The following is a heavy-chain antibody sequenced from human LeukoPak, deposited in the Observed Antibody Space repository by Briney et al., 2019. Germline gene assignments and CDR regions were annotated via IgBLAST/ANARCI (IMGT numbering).Heavy chain of an antibody. CDR1: GFTFSSYA. D-gene: IGHD1-26*01. J-gene: IGHJ3*02. CDR3: ARSIVGTTSAFDI. Sequence: PGGSLRLSCAASGFTFSSYAMSWVRHSPGKGLEWVSVIYSGGSTYYANSVKGRFTISRDNSKNTLYLQVNSLRAEDTAVYYCARSIVGTTSAFDIWGQGTMVTVSS. CDR2: IYSGGST. V-gene: IGHV3-66*01.